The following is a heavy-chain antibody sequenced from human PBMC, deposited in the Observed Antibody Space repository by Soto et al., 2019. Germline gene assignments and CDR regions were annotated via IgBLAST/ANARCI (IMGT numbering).Heavy chain of an antibody. V-gene: IGHV3-53*01. D-gene: IGHD2-2*01. CDR1: GFTVSSNY. CDR3: ARDPRYCSSTSCYYYGMDV. J-gene: IGHJ6*02. Sequence: GGSLRLSCAASGFTVSSNYMSWVRQAPGKGLEWVSVIYSGGSTYYADSVKGRFTISRDNSKNTLYLQMNSLRAEDTAVYYCARDPRYCSSTSCYYYGMDVWGQGTTVTVSS. CDR2: IYSGGST.